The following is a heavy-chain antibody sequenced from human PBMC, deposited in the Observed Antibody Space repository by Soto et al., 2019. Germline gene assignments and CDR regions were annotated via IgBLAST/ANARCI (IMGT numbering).Heavy chain of an antibody. V-gene: IGHV3-13*01. J-gene: IGHJ6*02. CDR2: IGTAGDT. CDR3: ARDRGYCISTSCPNHYYGMDV. CDR1: GFTFSSYD. D-gene: IGHD2-2*01. Sequence: PGGSLRLSCAASGFTFSSYDMHWVRQATGKGLEWVSAIGTAGDTYYPGSVKGRFTISRENAKNSLYLQMNSLRAGDTAVYYCARDRGYCISTSCPNHYYGMDVWGQGTTVTVSS.